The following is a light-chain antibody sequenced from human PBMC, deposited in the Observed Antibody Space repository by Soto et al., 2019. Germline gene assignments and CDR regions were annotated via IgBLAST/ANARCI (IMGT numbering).Light chain of an antibody. CDR1: FGSVSTSYF. Sequence: QTVVTQEPSFSVSPGGTVTLTCGLTFGSVSTSYFPSWYQQTPGQPPRTLIYSTNSRSSGVPDRFSGSILGNKAALTITGAQADDESDYYCALYMSSGSWVFGGGTKLTVL. J-gene: IGLJ3*02. CDR2: STN. V-gene: IGLV8-61*01. CDR3: ALYMSSGSWV.